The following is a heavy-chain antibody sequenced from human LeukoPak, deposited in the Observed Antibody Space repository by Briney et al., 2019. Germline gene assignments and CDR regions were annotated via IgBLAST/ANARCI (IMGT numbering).Heavy chain of an antibody. CDR2: ISWNSGSI. Sequence: PGRSLGLSCAASGFTFDEYAMHWVRQTPGEGLEWVSGISWNSGSIGYLDSVKGRFTISRDNAKNSLYLQMNSLRPEDTALYYCAKDIAKKKYFDWLTMGYWGQGTLVTVSS. CDR3: AKDIAKKKYFDWLTMGY. J-gene: IGHJ4*02. V-gene: IGHV3-9*01. CDR1: GFTFDEYA. D-gene: IGHD3-9*01.